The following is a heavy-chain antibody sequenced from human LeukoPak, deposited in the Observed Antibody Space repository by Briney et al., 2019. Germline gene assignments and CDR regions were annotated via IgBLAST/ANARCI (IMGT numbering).Heavy chain of an antibody. CDR1: GFTFSSYG. Sequence: GGSLRLSCAASGFTFSSYGMQWVRQAPGKGLEWVAFIRYDGNKKYYADSVKGRFTISRDNSKNTLYLQMNSLRAEDTAVYYCARDLGQYYDTSDNWFDPWGQGTLVTVSS. V-gene: IGHV3-30*02. D-gene: IGHD3-22*01. CDR3: ARDLGQYYDTSDNWFDP. CDR2: IRYDGNKK. J-gene: IGHJ5*02.